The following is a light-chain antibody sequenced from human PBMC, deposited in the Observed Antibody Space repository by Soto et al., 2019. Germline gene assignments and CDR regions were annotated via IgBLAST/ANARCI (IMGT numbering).Light chain of an antibody. V-gene: IGKV3-20*01. CDR3: QQYGSSPFT. CDR1: QSVTSNY. J-gene: IGKJ2*01. CDR2: GAS. Sequence: IVLTQSPGTLSLSPGERATLSCRASQSVTSNYLAWYQQKPGQAPRLLIYGASSRATGIPDRFSGSGSGTDFTLTISILEPEDFAVYSCQQYGSSPFTFGQGTKLEIK.